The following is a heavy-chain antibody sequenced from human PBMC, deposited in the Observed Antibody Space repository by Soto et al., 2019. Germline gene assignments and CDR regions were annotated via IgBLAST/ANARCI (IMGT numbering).Heavy chain of an antibody. Sequence: EVQLLESGGGLVQPGGSLRLSCAASGYILRTNGMSWVRQGPGKGLECVSSILGDGDTYYADSVKGRFTISRDNSKNTLYLQMNTFRAEDTAVYYCTGHGGNSYLGQGTLVTVSS. CDR1: GYILRTNG. CDR2: ILGDGDT. J-gene: IGHJ4*02. V-gene: IGHV3-23*01. CDR3: TGHGGNSY. D-gene: IGHD1-26*01.